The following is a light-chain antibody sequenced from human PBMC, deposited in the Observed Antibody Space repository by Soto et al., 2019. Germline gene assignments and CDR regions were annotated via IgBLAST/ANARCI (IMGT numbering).Light chain of an antibody. J-gene: IGLJ1*01. CDR2: LVS. V-gene: IGLV2-14*01. Sequence: QSALTQPASVSGSPGQSITISCTGTSSDVGGGHNYVSWYQLHPGKAPKLMIYLVSNRPSGVSNRFSGSKSGNTASLTISGLQAEDEADYYCSSYRISNALVFGTGTKVTVL. CDR3: SSYRISNALV. CDR1: SSDVGGGHNY.